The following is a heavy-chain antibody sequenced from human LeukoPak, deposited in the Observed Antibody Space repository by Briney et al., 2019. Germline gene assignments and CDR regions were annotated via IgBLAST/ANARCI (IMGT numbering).Heavy chain of an antibody. D-gene: IGHD5-12*01. Sequence: SETLSLTCTDSGGSISRYYWSWVRQPPGKGLEWMGYIYYRGSTNYNTSLKSRVTISLDTSKKKIYLRLRYVAAADTAVYYCARLRASTVATINYYSYGMDVWGQGTTVTVSS. J-gene: IGHJ6*02. CDR2: IYYRGST. CDR3: ARLRASTVATINYYSYGMDV. CDR1: GGSISRYY. V-gene: IGHV4-59*08.